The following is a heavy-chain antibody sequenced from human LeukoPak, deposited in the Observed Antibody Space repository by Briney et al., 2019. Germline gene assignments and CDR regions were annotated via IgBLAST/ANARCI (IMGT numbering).Heavy chain of an antibody. CDR1: GDSISSNTAT. D-gene: IGHD6-13*01. J-gene: IGHJ6*03. CDR3: ARGRRKSIAAGGTFYYYYYMDV. CDR2: TYYMSSLET. V-gene: IGHV6-1*01. Sequence: SQTLSLTCVISGDSISSNTATWNWIRQSPSRGLEWLGRTYYMSSLETNYAVSVKSRITITPDTSKNQLSLHLKSVTPEDTAVYYCARGRRKSIAAGGTFYYYYYMDVWGKGTTVTVSS.